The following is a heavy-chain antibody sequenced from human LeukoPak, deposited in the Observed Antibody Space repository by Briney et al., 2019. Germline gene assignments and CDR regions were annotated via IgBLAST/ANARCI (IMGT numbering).Heavy chain of an antibody. V-gene: IGHV4-31*03. Sequence: SETLSLTCTVSGGSISSGGYYWSWIRQHPGKGLEWIGYIYYSGSTYYNPSLKSRVTISVDTSKNQFSLKLSSVTAADTAVYYCARRGGSGRAFDYWGQGTLVTVSS. J-gene: IGHJ4*02. CDR1: GGSISSGGYY. CDR3: ARRGGSGRAFDY. D-gene: IGHD1-26*01. CDR2: IYYSGST.